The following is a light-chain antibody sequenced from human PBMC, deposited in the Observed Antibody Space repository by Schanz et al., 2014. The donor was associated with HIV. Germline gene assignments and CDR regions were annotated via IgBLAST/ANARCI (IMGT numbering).Light chain of an antibody. CDR3: LLSYSAARQVV. J-gene: IGLJ2*01. CDR1: TGAVTSGHY. V-gene: IGLV7-46*01. Sequence: QAVVTQEPSLTVSPGGTVTLTCGSSTGAVTSGHYPSRVQQKPGQVPRTLIYDTSNKHSWTPARFSGSLLGGKAALTLSGAQPEDEADYYCLLSYSAARQVVFGGGTKLTVL. CDR2: DTS.